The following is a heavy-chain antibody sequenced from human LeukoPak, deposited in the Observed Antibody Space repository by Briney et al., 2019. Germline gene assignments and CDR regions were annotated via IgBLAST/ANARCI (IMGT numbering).Heavy chain of an antibody. J-gene: IGHJ4*02. CDR1: GGSMTSYY. CDR3: ARALSSGFIDY. CDR2: SHYTGNT. V-gene: IGHV4-59*01. Sequence: SETLSLTCTVSGGSMTSYYWTWIRQPPGKGLEWLVYSHYTGNTNYRPSLQSRVTISVDTSKNQCSLKLSFVTTADTAVYYCARALSSGFIDYWGQGTLVTVSS. D-gene: IGHD3-22*01.